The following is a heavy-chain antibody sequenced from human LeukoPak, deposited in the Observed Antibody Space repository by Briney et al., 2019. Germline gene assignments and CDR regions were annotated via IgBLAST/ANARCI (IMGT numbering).Heavy chain of an antibody. CDR3: AREGSLAFDP. CDR1: GYTFTSYG. CDR2: IRVYNGNT. Sequence: ASVMVSCKASGYTFTSYGISWVRQAPGQGLEWMGWIRVYNGNTNYAQNFQGRVTMTTDTSTSTAYMELRSLRSDDTAVYYCAREGSLAFDPWGQGTLVTVSS. V-gene: IGHV1-18*01. J-gene: IGHJ5*02.